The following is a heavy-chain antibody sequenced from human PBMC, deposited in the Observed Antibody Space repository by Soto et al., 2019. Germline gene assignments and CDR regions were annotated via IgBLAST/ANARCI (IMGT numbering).Heavy chain of an antibody. CDR2: ISSSSSYI. V-gene: IGHV3-21*01. Sequence: GGSLRLSCAASGFTFSSYSMNWVRQAPGKGLEWVSSISSSSSYIYYADSVKGRFTISRDNAKNSLYLQMNSLRAEDTAVYYCARDPGPLRESADWGQGTLVTVSS. CDR3: ARDPGPLRESAD. CDR1: GFTFSSYS. J-gene: IGHJ4*02. D-gene: IGHD3-16*01.